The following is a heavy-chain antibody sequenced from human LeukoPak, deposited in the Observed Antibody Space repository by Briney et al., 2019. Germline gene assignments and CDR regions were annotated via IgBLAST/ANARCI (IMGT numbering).Heavy chain of an antibody. J-gene: IGHJ4*02. Sequence: PGGSLRLSCAASGFTFSNYAMSWVRQAPGKGLEWVSVISGSGDSTYHADSVKGRFIISRDDSKSTVYLQMDSLRAEDTAVYYCAKGTGSSWSYFDYWGQGTLVTVSS. V-gene: IGHV3-23*01. CDR3: AKGTGSSWSYFDY. CDR1: GFTFSNYA. D-gene: IGHD6-13*01. CDR2: ISGSGDST.